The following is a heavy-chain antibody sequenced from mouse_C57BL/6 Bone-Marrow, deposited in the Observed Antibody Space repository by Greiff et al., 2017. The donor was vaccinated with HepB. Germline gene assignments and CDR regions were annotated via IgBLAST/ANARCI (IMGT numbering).Heavy chain of an antibody. J-gene: IGHJ2*01. CDR2: IYPRSGNT. Sequence: QVQLQQSGAELVRPGASVKLSCKASGYTFTSYGISWVKQRTGQGLEWIGEIYPRSGNTYYNEKFKGKATLTADKSTSTAYMELSSLTSEDSAVYVCASRRVDYDYWGQGTTLTVSS. CDR3: ASRRVDYDY. CDR1: GYTFTSYG. V-gene: IGHV1-81*01.